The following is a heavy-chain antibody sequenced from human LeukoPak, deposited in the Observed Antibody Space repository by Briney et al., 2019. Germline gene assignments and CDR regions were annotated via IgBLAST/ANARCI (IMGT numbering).Heavy chain of an antibody. J-gene: IGHJ4*02. Sequence: SETLSLTCTVSGGSNSSSSYYWGWIRQPPGKGLEWIGSIYYSGSTYYNPSLKSRVTISVDTSKNQFSLKLSSVTAADTAVYYCARDAKDYFDYWGQGTLVTVSS. CDR3: ARDAKDYFDY. CDR1: GGSNSSSSYY. CDR2: IYYSGST. V-gene: IGHV4-39*07.